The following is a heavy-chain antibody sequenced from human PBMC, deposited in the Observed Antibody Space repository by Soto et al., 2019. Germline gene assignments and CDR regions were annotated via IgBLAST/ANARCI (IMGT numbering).Heavy chain of an antibody. CDR1: GGSISSSNW. J-gene: IGHJ4*02. CDR2: IYHSGST. CDR3: ARAKDSSGSLY. D-gene: IGHD3-22*01. Sequence: QVQLQESGPGLVKPSGTLSLTCAVSGGSISSSNWWSWVRQPPGKGLEWIGEIYHSGSTNYNPSLKRXXTXSXXKSKNQCALELSSVTAADTAVYYCARAKDSSGSLYWGQGTLVTVSS. V-gene: IGHV4-4*02.